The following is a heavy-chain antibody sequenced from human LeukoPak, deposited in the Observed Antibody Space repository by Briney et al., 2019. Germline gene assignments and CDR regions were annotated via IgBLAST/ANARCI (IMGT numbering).Heavy chain of an antibody. Sequence: VSVEVSCKASGYTFTGFYMHWVRQAPGQGLEWMGWINPKNGGINYAQKFQGRVTMTRDTSISTAYMELSRLRSDDTAVYYCAREAYLTANWFDPWGQGTLVTVSS. J-gene: IGHJ5*02. V-gene: IGHV1-2*02. CDR1: GYTFTGFY. CDR3: AREAYLTANWFDP. CDR2: INPKNGGI. D-gene: IGHD2-21*02.